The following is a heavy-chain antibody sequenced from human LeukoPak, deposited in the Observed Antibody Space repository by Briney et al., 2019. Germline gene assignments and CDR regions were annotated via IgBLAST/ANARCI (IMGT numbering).Heavy chain of an antibody. CDR3: ARGYSSGRVDY. Sequence: SETLSLTCTVSGGSISGYYWSWIRQPPGKGLEWIAYIYYSGSTNYNPSLKSRITISVDTSKNQFSLKLSSVTAADTAFYYCARGYSSGRVDYWGQGTLVTVSS. CDR2: IYYSGST. D-gene: IGHD6-19*01. CDR1: GGSISGYY. J-gene: IGHJ4*02. V-gene: IGHV4-59*01.